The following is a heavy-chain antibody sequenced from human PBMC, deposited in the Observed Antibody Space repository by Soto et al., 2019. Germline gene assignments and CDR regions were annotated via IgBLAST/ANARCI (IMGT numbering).Heavy chain of an antibody. CDR3: ASPPEWLSDKGKYYYGMDV. J-gene: IGHJ6*02. V-gene: IGHV4-34*01. CDR2: INHSGST. D-gene: IGHD3-3*01. Sequence: QVQLQQWGAGLLKPSETLSLTCAVYGGSFSGYYWSWIRQPPGKGLEWIGEINHSGSTNYNPSLKSRVTISVATPQNQFSLKLSSVTAADTAVYYCASPPEWLSDKGKYYYGMDVWGQGTTVTVSS. CDR1: GGSFSGYY.